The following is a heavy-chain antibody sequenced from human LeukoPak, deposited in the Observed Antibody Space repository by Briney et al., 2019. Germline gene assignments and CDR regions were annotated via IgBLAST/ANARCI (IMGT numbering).Heavy chain of an antibody. J-gene: IGHJ5*02. CDR2: ISGSGGST. Sequence: PGGSLRLSCAASGFTFSSYAMSWVRQAPGKGLEWVSAISGSGGSTYYADSVKGRFTISRDNSKNTLYLQMNSLRAEDTAVYYCAKGDVVVVAATPSWFDPWSQGALVTASS. V-gene: IGHV3-23*01. D-gene: IGHD2-15*01. CDR1: GFTFSSYA. CDR3: AKGDVVVVAATPSWFDP.